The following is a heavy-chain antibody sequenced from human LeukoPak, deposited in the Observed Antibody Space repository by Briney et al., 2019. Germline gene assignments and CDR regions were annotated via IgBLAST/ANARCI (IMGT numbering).Heavy chain of an antibody. V-gene: IGHV6-1*01. J-gene: IGHJ4*02. CDR1: GDTVSSNSAA. Sequence: SQTLSLTCAISGDTVSSNSAAWHWIRQSPSTGLEWLGRTYYRPKWYNDYALSVKSRITINPDTSKDQFSLQLKSVTPEDTAVYYCARDHYYDSSGDSSGFDYWGQGTLVTVSS. D-gene: IGHD3-22*01. CDR3: ARDHYYDSSGDSSGFDY. CDR2: TYYRPKWYN.